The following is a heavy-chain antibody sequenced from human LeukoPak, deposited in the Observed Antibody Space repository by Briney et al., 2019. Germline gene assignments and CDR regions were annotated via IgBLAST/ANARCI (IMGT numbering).Heavy chain of an antibody. CDR2: IYYSGST. CDR3: ARSILGRDYFDY. Sequence: ASETLSLTCTASGGSISSSSYYRGWIRQPPGKGLEWIGSIYYSGSTYYNPSLKSRVTISVDTSKNQFSLKLSSVTAADTAVYYCARSILGRDYFDYWGQGTLVTVSS. V-gene: IGHV4-39*01. CDR1: GGSISSSSYY. D-gene: IGHD3-3*01. J-gene: IGHJ4*02.